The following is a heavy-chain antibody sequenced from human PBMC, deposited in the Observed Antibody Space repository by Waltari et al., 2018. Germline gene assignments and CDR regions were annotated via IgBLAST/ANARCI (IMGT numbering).Heavy chain of an antibody. CDR1: GDSISGNYW. J-gene: IGHJ4*02. V-gene: IGHV4-4*02. D-gene: IGHD2-2*01. CDR2: VHHSGKT. CDR3: AGDRAIGLFFDY. Sequence: QVQLQESGQGLVKPSGTLSLTCAVSGDSISGNYWWSWVRQSPEKGLEWIGQVHHSGKTHYNPSLQSRVHISVEKPKNQFSLNLNSVTAADTAVYYCAGDRAIGLFFDYWGRGTLVTVSS.